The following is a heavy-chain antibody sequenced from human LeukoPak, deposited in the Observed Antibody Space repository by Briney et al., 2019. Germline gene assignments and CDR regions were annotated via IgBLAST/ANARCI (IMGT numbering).Heavy chain of an antibody. V-gene: IGHV3-30-3*01. CDR3: AGAYCGGDCYPKTPYYYYGMDV. D-gene: IGHD2-21*02. J-gene: IGHJ6*02. CDR2: ISYDGNSK. Sequence: PGGSLRLSCIASGFTFSGYAFHWVRQAPGKGLEWVTFISYDGNSKYYADSVRGRFTFSRDSSKNTLYLHMSSLRGEDAAVYYCAGAYCGGDCYPKTPYYYYGMDVWGQGTTVTVSS. CDR1: GFTFSGYA.